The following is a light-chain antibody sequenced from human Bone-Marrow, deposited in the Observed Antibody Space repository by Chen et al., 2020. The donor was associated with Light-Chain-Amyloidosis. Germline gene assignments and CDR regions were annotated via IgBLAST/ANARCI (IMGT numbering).Light chain of an antibody. CDR3: QQGYTSPYT. CDR2: GAS. Sequence: DSQMTQSPSSLAAFVGDRVTITCRPSQFISSYLSWYQQRPGKAPKLLIFGASSLPSGVPSRFSGSGSGTDFTLTISSLEPEDFAIYYCQQGYTSPYTFGGGTKVEI. V-gene: IGKV1-39*01. J-gene: IGKJ4*01. CDR1: QFISSY.